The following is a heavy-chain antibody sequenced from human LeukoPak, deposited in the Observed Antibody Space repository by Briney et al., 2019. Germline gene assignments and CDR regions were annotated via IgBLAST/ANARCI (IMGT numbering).Heavy chain of an antibody. D-gene: IGHD2-2*01. CDR2: ISAYNGNT. CDR3: ARWEYCSSSSCYDESETFDY. V-gene: IGHV1-18*01. CDR1: GYTFTSYG. J-gene: IGHJ4*02. Sequence: ASVNVSCKASGYTFTSYGISWVRQAPGQGLEWMGWISAYNGNTNYAQKYQGRVTMTTDTSTSTAYMELRSPRSDDTAIYYCARWEYCSSSSCYDESETFDYWGQGTLVTVSS.